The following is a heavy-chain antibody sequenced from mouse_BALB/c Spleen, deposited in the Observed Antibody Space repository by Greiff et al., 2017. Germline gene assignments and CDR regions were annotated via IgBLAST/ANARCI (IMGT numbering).Heavy chain of an antibody. Sequence: VQVVESGPGLVAPSQSLSITCTVSGFSLTSYGVHWVRQPPGKGLEWLGVIWAGGSTNYNSALMSRLSISKDNSKSQVFLKMNSLQTDDTAMYYCASQTGYYAMDYWGQGTSVTVSS. V-gene: IGHV2-9*02. CDR1: GFSLTSYG. CDR2: IWAGGST. D-gene: IGHD4-1*01. CDR3: ASQTGYYAMDY. J-gene: IGHJ4*01.